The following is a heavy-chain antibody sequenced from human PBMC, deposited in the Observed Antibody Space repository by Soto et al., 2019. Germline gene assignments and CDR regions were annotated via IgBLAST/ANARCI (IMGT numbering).Heavy chain of an antibody. Sequence: PSETLSLTCTVSGGSISSYYWSWIRQPPGKGLEWIGYMYYSGISNYNPSLKRRVTILLDTPKNQFSLKLSSVTAADSAVYYCARGASGYYPLAWFDPWGQGTLVTVSS. CDR2: MYYSGIS. CDR3: ARGASGYYPLAWFDP. CDR1: GGSISSYY. V-gene: IGHV4-59*01. J-gene: IGHJ5*02. D-gene: IGHD3-3*01.